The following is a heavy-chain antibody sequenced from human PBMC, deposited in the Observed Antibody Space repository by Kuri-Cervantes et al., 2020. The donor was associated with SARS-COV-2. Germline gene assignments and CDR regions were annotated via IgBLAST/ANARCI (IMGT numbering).Heavy chain of an antibody. D-gene: IGHD6-25*01. V-gene: IGHV1-46*01. CDR2: INPSGGST. Sequence: ASVKVSCKASGYTFTGYYIHWVRQAPGQGLEWMGIINPSGGSTSYAQKFQGRVTMTRDTSTSTVYMELSSLRSEDTAVYYCAREVAEVGRSAAGGQVGMDVWGQGTAVTVSS. CDR3: AREVAEVGRSAAGGQVGMDV. CDR1: GYTFTGYY. J-gene: IGHJ6*02.